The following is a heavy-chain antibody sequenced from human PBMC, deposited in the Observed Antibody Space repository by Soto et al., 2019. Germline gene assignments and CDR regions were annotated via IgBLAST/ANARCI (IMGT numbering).Heavy chain of an antibody. CDR3: ARQAAAGKYYYAMDV. Sequence: GESLKISCKGSGYSFTTYWIGWARQMPGKGLEGMVIIYPGDSDTRYSPSFQGQVTISADKSINTTYLQWSSLKASDTAIYYCARQAAAGKYYYAMDVWGQGTTVTVS. CDR1: GYSFTTYW. CDR2: IYPGDSDT. D-gene: IGHD6-13*01. J-gene: IGHJ6*02. V-gene: IGHV5-51*01.